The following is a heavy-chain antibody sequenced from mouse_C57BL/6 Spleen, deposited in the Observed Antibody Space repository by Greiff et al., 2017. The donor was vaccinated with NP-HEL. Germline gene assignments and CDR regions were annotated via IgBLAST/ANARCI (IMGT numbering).Heavy chain of an antibody. CDR3: ARDTVREAFDY. CDR2: IDPSDSYT. V-gene: IGHV1-50*01. J-gene: IGHJ2*01. D-gene: IGHD3-2*02. CDR1: GYTFTSYW. Sequence: VQLQQPGAELVKPGASVKLSCKASGYTFTSYWMQWVKQRPGQGLEWIGEIDPSDSYTNYNQKFKGKATLTVDTSSSTAYMQLSSLTSEDSAVYYCARDTVREAFDYWGKGTTLPVSS.